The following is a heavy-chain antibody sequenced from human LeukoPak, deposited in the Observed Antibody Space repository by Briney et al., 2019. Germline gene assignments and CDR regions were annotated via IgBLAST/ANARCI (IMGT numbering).Heavy chain of an antibody. CDR2: ISSSGSTK. J-gene: IGHJ6*03. D-gene: IGHD6-19*01. V-gene: IGHV3-48*03. CDR1: GFTFSSYE. CDR3: ARAGSSGWYYYYFMDV. Sequence: GGSLRLSCAASGFTFSSYEMNWVRQAPGKGLEWLSYISSSGSTKYYADSVKGRLTISRDNAKNSLYLQMSSLRAEDTAIYYCARAGSSGWYYYYFMDVWGKGTTVTISS.